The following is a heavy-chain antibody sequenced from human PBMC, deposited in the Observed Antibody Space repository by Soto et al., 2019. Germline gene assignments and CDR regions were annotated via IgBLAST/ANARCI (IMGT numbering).Heavy chain of an antibody. CDR1: GFSFGSYS. V-gene: IGHV3-48*02. J-gene: IGHJ6*02. Sequence: RRLSCEASGFSFGSYSMNWVRQAPGKGLEWVSFISGRGTTTYYADSVKGRFTVSRDNAKNSLSLEVNSLRDEDTAVYYCARLGYCSSATCKYYFYYYGMDVWGQGTTVTVSS. CDR3: ARLGYCSSATCKYYFYYYGMDV. D-gene: IGHD2-2*01. CDR2: ISGRGTTT.